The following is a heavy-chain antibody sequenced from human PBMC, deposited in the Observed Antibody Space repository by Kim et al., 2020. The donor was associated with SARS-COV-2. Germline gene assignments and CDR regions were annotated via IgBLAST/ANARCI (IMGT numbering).Heavy chain of an antibody. CDR3: VREGQIGHYNWFDP. Sequence: SETLSLTCTVSGGSISSYYWSWIRQPPGKGLEWIGYIYSNGNTNYNPSLKSRLTISVDTSKNQISLKLTSATASDTAMYYCVREGQIGHYNWFDPWGRGTLVTVSS. CDR1: GGSISSYY. CDR2: IYSNGNT. V-gene: IGHV4-59*13. J-gene: IGHJ5*02.